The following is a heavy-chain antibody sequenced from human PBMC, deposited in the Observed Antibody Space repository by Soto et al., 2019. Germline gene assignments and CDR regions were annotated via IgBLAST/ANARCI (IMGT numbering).Heavy chain of an antibody. V-gene: IGHV3-23*01. CDR1: GFTFNNYA. CDR3: AKDRLGGNFGY. Sequence: EVQVLDSGGGLVQPGGSLRLSCAASGFTFNNYAMNWVRQAPGKGLEWVATISGTGGSTYYADSVKGRFTISRDNSKNTLYLQMNSLRVEDTAVYYCAKDRLGGNFGYWGQGTQVTVSS. CDR2: ISGTGGST. J-gene: IGHJ4*02.